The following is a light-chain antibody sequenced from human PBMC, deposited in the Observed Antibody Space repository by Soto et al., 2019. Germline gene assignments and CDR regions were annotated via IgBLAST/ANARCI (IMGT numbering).Light chain of an antibody. CDR3: SSYTSSSTLV. CDR2: EVS. CDR1: SSDVGGYNY. V-gene: IGLV2-14*01. J-gene: IGLJ1*01. Sequence: QSVLTQPASVSGSPGQSITISCTGTSSDVGGYNYVSWYQQHPGKAPKLMIYEVSNRPSGVSNRFSGSKSSNTASLTISGLQAEDEADYYCSSYTSSSTLVFGTGTQLTVL.